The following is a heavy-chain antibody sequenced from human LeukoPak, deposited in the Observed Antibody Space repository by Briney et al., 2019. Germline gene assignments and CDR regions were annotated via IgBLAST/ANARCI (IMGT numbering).Heavy chain of an antibody. CDR3: AKSGGYGLIDY. CDR1: GGSISTSNYY. Sequence: SETLSLTCTVSGGSISTSNYYWGWIRQPPGKGLEWIGNIFYSGSTYYSPSVKSRVTISLDTSKNQFSLRLNSVTAADTAMYYCAKSGGYGLIDYWGQGTRVTVSS. V-gene: IGHV4-39*07. J-gene: IGHJ4*02. D-gene: IGHD1-26*01. CDR2: IFYSGST.